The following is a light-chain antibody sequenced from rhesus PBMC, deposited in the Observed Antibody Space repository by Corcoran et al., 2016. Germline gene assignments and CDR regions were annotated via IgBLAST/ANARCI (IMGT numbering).Light chain of an antibody. J-gene: IGLJ1*01. V-gene: IGLV2-32*02. CDR3: SSYTGSNTYI. Sequence: QAALTQPRSVSGSPGQPVAISSTGTSSDIGDYNYVSWYQQHPGTAPKLMIFEVSKRPSGVSDRFSGSKSDSTASLTISGLQAEDEADYYCSSYTGSNTYIFGAGTRLTVL. CDR1: SSDIGDYNY. CDR2: EVS.